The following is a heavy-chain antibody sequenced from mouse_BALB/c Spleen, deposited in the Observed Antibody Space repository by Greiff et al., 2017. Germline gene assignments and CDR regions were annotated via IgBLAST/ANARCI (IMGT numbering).Heavy chain of an antibody. D-gene: IGHD2-14*01. J-gene: IGHJ4*01. V-gene: IGHV14-4*02. CDR2: IDAESGDT. CDR3: NAYRYDVYYYAMDY. Sequence: EVQLHQSGAELVRSGASVKLSCTASGFNIKDYYMHWVKQRPEQGLEWIGWIDAESGDTEYAPTFQGKATMTADTSSNTAYLQLSSLTSEDTAVYFCNAYRYDVYYYAMDYWGQGTSVTVSS. CDR1: GFNIKDYY.